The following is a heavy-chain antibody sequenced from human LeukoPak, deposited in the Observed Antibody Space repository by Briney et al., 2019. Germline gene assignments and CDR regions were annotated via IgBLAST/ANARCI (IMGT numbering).Heavy chain of an antibody. CDR1: GFTFSNYD. Sequence: GGSLRLSCSASGFTFSNYDMHWVRQAKGKGLEWVSSIGTGGHTYYAPSVKGRFTISRENAKNSLYLQMNSLGAGDTAIYYCTRGGLEAPCDVWGQGTMVAVSS. CDR3: TRGGLEAPCDV. J-gene: IGHJ3*01. CDR2: IGTGGHT. D-gene: IGHD5-24*01. V-gene: IGHV3-13*01.